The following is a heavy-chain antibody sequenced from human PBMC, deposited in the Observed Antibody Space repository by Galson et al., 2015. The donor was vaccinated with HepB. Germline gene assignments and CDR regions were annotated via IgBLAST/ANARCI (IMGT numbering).Heavy chain of an antibody. CDR2: IIPIFGTA. Sequence: SVKVSCKASGGAFSSYAISWVRQAPGQGLEWMGGIIPIFGTANYAQKFQGRVTITADESTSTAYMELSSLRSEDTAVYYCARDGDCSGGSCFVDYWGQGTLVTVSS. D-gene: IGHD2-15*01. J-gene: IGHJ4*02. V-gene: IGHV1-69*13. CDR1: GGAFSSYA. CDR3: ARDGDCSGGSCFVDY.